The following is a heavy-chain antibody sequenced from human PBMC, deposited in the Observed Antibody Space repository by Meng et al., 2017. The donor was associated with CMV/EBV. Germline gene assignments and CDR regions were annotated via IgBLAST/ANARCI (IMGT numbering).Heavy chain of an antibody. CDR3: ARDNRRGGVDY. CDR1: GGAISSGDYY. D-gene: IGHD3-3*01. CDR2: IYYSGST. J-gene: IGHJ4*02. Sequence: QVQLPEPGPGLGKPSQPLSLTCTVSGGAISSGDYYWSWIRQPPGKGLEWIGYIYYSGSTYYNPSLKSRVTISVDTSKNQFSLKLSSVTAADTAVYYCARDNRRGGVDYWGQGTLVTVSS. V-gene: IGHV4-30-4*08.